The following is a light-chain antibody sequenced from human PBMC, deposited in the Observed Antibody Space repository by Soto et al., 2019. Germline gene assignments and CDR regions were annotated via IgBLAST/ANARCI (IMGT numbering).Light chain of an antibody. CDR2: GAS. CDR3: QQSYSTPYT. Sequence: EIVLTQSPGTLSSSPGERATLSCRASQSVSSSHLAWYQQKPGQAPRLLIYGASSRATGIPDRFSGSGSGTDFTLTISRLEPEDFATYYCQQSYSTPYTFGQGTKLEIK. V-gene: IGKV3-20*01. J-gene: IGKJ2*01. CDR1: QSVSSSH.